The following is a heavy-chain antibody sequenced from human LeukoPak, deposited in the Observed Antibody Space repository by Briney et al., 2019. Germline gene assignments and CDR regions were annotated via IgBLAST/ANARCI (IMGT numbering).Heavy chain of an antibody. Sequence: PSETLSLTCTVSGGSISSYYWGWIRQPPGKGLEWIGSMYSSGSTYYNPSLKSRVTISVDTSKNQFSLKLSSVTAADTAVYYCARSGSGYLRYYFDYWGQGTLVTVSS. V-gene: IGHV4-39*07. CDR3: ARSGSGYLRYYFDY. J-gene: IGHJ4*02. CDR2: MYSSGST. D-gene: IGHD5-12*01. CDR1: GGSISSYY.